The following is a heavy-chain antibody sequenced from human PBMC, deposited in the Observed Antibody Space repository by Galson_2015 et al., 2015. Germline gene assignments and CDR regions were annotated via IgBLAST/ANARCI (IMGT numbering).Heavy chain of an antibody. CDR3: ARDSLGYCSGGSCPEGIDY. J-gene: IGHJ4*02. D-gene: IGHD2-15*01. CDR1: GFTFSSYG. CDR2: IWYDGSNK. Sequence: SLRLSCAASGFTFSSYGMHWVRQAPGKGLEWVAVIWYDGSNKYYADSVKGRFTISRDNSKNTLYLQMNSLRAEDTAVYHCARDSLGYCSGGSCPEGIDYWGQGTLVTVSS. V-gene: IGHV3-33*01.